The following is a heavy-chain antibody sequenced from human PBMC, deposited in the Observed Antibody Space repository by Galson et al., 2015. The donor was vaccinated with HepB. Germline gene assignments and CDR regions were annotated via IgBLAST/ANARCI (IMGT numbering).Heavy chain of an antibody. Sequence: SVKVSCKASGYTFTGYYIHWVRQAPGQGLEWMGRINPNTGGTKFAQRFQGRVTMARDTSVSTAYMELNRLRSDDTAFSYCARVSTAYYSAMDVWGQGTTVTVSS. J-gene: IGHJ6*02. CDR3: ARVSTAYYSAMDV. V-gene: IGHV1-2*06. CDR2: INPNTGGT. CDR1: GYTFTGYY. D-gene: IGHD2-21*02.